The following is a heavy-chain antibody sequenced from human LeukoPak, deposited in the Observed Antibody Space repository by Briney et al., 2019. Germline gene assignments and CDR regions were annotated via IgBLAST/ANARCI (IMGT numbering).Heavy chain of an antibody. V-gene: IGHV3-7*01. CDR1: GFTSSNYW. CDR2: IKPDGSEK. J-gene: IGHJ4*02. D-gene: IGHD3-22*01. Sequence: GGSLRLSCAASGFTSSNYWMSWVRQAPGKGLEWVAHIKPDGSEKNYVDSVKGRFTLFRDDAKNSVYLQMNSLRAEDTAVYYCARDQYHYDSSGYYLFYWGQGTLVTVSS. CDR3: ARDQYHYDSSGYYLFY.